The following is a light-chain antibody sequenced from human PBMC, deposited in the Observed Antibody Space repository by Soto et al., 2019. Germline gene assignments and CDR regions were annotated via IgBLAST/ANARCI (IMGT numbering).Light chain of an antibody. CDR1: QNINNN. J-gene: IGKJ2*01. Sequence: DIVMTQSPGTVSLSAGETASLSCRASQNINNNLAWYQQKPGQAPRLLIYSASTRATDVPARFSGSGSGTDFTLTISNLQAEDVAVYYCQQYESGPPVTFGQGTKVDIK. V-gene: IGKV3-15*01. CDR3: QQYESGPPVT. CDR2: SAS.